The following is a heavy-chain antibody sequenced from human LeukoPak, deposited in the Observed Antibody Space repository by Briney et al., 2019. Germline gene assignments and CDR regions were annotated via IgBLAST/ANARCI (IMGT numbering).Heavy chain of an antibody. CDR1: GDSISSYY. J-gene: IGHJ5*02. Sequence: KPSQTLSLTCTVSGDSISSYYWSWIRQHPGKGLEWIAFIYSSGSTNYNPSLKSRVSISADTSKNQFCLNVSSVTAADTAVYYCARGGASSQWFDPWGQGTLVTVSS. CDR3: ARGGASSQWFDP. CDR2: IYSSGST. V-gene: IGHV4-59*01. D-gene: IGHD2-15*01.